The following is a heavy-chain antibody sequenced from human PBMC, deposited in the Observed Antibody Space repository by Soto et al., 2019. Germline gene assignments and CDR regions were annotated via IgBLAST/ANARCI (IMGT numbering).Heavy chain of an antibody. CDR1: GYTFTSYG. CDR3: ARDVGSSWYFYYYGMDV. Sequence: QVQLVQSGAEVKKPGASVKVSCKASGYTFTSYGISWVRQAPGQGLEWMGWISAYNGNTNYAQKLQGRVTMTTDTSTSTAYMELRSVRSDDTAVYYCARDVGSSWYFYYYGMDVWGQGTTVTVSS. J-gene: IGHJ6*02. CDR2: ISAYNGNT. D-gene: IGHD6-13*01. V-gene: IGHV1-18*01.